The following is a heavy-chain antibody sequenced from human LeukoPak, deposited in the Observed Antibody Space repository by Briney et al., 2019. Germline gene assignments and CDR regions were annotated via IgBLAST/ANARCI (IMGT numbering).Heavy chain of an antibody. D-gene: IGHD6-19*01. Sequence: ESGPTLVNPTQTLTLTCTFSGLSLSTSGVGVGWIRQPPGKALEWLALIYWDDDKRYSPSLKSRLTITKDTSKNQVVLTMTNMDLVDTATYYCAHATSYSSGTNWFDPWGQGTLVTVSS. CDR3: AHATSYSSGTNWFDP. CDR2: IYWDDDK. J-gene: IGHJ5*02. V-gene: IGHV2-5*02. CDR1: GLSLSTSGVG.